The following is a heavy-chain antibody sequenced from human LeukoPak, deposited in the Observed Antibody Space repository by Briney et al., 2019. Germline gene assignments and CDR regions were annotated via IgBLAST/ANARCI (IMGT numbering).Heavy chain of an antibody. D-gene: IGHD3-9*01. CDR3: ARDVLRYFDWLPDPYYFDY. CDR1: GGSISSGDYY. V-gene: IGHV4-39*07. Sequence: SETLSLTCTVSGGSISSGDYYWSWIRQPPGKGLEWIGSIYYSGSTYYNPSLKSRVTISVDTSKNQFSLKLSSVTAADTAVYYCARDVLRYFDWLPDPYYFDYWGQGTLVTVSS. CDR2: IYYSGST. J-gene: IGHJ4*02.